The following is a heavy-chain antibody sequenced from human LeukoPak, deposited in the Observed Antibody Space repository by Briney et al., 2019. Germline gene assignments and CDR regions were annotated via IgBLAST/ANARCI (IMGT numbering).Heavy chain of an antibody. V-gene: IGHV4-39*01. CDR3: ARLGDAYNLLLDY. J-gene: IGHJ4*02. D-gene: IGHD5-24*01. CDR1: GGSISSSNHY. CDR2: IYYSGST. Sequence: SETLSLTCTVSGGSISSSNHYWPWLRQPPGKGLEWIGSIYYSGSTYYNPSLRSRLTMSVDTSKNQFSLRLTSVTAADTAVYYCARLGDAYNLLLDYWGQGTLVTVSS.